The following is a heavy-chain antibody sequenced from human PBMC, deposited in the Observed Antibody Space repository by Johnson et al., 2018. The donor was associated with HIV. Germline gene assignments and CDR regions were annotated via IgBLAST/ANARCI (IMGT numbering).Heavy chain of an antibody. CDR2: IKQDGSEK. CDR1: GFTVSSYW. CDR3: ARDRQSGGGDADAFDI. Sequence: VLLVESGGGLVQPGGSLRLSCAASGFTVSSYWMSWVRQAPGKGLEWVANIKQDGSEKYYVDSVKGRFTISRDNAKNSLYLQMNSLRAEDTAVYYCARDRQSGGGDADAFDIWGQGTLVSVSS. J-gene: IGHJ3*02. V-gene: IGHV3-7*01. D-gene: IGHD3-16*01.